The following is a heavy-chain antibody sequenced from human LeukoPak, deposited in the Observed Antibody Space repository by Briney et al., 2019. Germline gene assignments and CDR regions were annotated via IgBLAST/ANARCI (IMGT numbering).Heavy chain of an antibody. D-gene: IGHD3-3*01. CDR3: ARRDDFWKDAFDM. CDR2: INPNSGGT. V-gene: IGHV1-2*02. CDR1: GYTFTDYY. Sequence: ASVKVSCKASGYTFTDYYIHWVRQAPGQGLEWMGWINPNSGGTNYAQMFQGRVTMTRDTSISTAYMELSNLRSDDTAVYYCARRDDFWKDAFDMWGQGTMVTVSS. J-gene: IGHJ3*02.